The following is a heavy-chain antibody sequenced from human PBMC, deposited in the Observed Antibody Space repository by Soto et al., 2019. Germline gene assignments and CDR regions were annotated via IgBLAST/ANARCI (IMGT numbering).Heavy chain of an antibody. V-gene: IGHV4-31*03. Sequence: SETLSLTCTVSGGSISSGGYYWSWIRQHPGKGLEWIGYIYYSGSTYYNPSLKSRVTISVDTSKNQFSLKLSSVTAADTAVYYCARYGPTVTEYDAFDIWGQGTMVTVSS. CDR3: ARYGPTVTEYDAFDI. CDR1: GGSISSGGYY. J-gene: IGHJ3*02. D-gene: IGHD4-17*01. CDR2: IYYSGST.